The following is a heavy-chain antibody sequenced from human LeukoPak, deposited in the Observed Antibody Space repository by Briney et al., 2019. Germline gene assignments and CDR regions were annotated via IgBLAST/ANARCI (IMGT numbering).Heavy chain of an antibody. CDR3: ANSRGFCSSTSCSSPFDY. V-gene: IGHV3-21*01. CDR1: GFTFSSYS. CDR2: ISSSSSYI. D-gene: IGHD2-2*01. J-gene: IGHJ4*02. Sequence: GSLRLSCAASGFTFSSYSMNWVRQAPGKGLEWVSSISSSSSYIYYAGSVKGRFTISRDNAKNSLYLQMNSLRAEDTAVYYCANSRGFCSSTSCSSPFDYWGQGTLVTVSS.